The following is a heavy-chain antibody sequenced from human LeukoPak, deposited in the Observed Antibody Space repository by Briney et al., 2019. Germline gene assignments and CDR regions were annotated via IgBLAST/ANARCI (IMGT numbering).Heavy chain of an antibody. D-gene: IGHD1-26*01. CDR2: ISGSGGST. V-gene: IGHV3-23*01. J-gene: IGHJ4*02. Sequence: AGGSLRLSCAASGFNFSSYAMSWARQAPGKGLEWVSAISGSGGSTYYADSVKGRFTISRDNSKNTLYLQMNSLRAEDTAVYYCAKDKWELLDWGQGTLVTVSS. CDR1: GFNFSSYA. CDR3: AKDKWELLD.